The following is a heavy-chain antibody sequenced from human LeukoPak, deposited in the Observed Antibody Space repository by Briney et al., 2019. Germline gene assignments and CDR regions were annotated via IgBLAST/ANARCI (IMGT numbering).Heavy chain of an antibody. D-gene: IGHD3-22*01. CDR1: GLTFSTYP. Sequence: GTSLRLSCAASGLTFSTYPIHWVRQAPDEGLERVAVITHDGGSQYYADSVKGRFTISRDNSKNTVFLHMNSLRPEDTAVYYCFTGRHYYYDSWGQGTLVTVSS. CDR2: ITHDGGSQ. V-gene: IGHV3-30*01. CDR3: FTGRHYYYDS. J-gene: IGHJ5*01.